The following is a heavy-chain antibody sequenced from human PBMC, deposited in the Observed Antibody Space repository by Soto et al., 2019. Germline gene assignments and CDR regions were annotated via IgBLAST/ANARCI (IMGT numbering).Heavy chain of an antibody. CDR3: ARIRQEVTGDCPTDY. Sequence: SETLSLTCTVSGGSISSGGYYWSWIRQHPGKGLEWIGYIYYSGSTYYNPSLKSRVTISVDTSKNQFSLKLSSVTAADTAVYYCARIRQEVTGDCPTDYWGQGTLVTVSS. D-gene: IGHD2-21*02. CDR1: GGSISSGGYY. CDR2: IYYSGST. J-gene: IGHJ4*02. V-gene: IGHV4-31*03.